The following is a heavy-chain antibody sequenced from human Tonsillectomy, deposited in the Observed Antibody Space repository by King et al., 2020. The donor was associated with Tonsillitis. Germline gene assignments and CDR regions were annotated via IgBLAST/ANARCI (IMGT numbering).Heavy chain of an antibody. V-gene: IGHV4-34*01. CDR3: ARSRRVRSLEWFPINY. J-gene: IGHJ4*02. Sequence: VQLQQWGAGLLKPSETLSLTCAVYGGSFSDYYWSWIRQPPGKGLEWIAEINHSGRTNYNPSLKSRVTISVDTSKNQFSLKLSSVAAADTAVYYCARSRRVRSLEWFPINYWGQGTLVTVSS. CDR2: INHSGRT. D-gene: IGHD3-3*01. CDR1: GGSFSDYY.